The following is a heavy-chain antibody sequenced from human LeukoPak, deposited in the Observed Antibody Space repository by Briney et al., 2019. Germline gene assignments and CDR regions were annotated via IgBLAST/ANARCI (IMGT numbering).Heavy chain of an antibody. V-gene: IGHV3-48*02. CDR1: GFTFSRYS. CDR2: ISSSSSTI. CDR3: ARAMRSGYDY. D-gene: IGHD5-12*01. Sequence: GGSLRVSCAASGFTFSRYSMNWVRPAPGKGLEWVSYISSSSSTIYYADSVKGRFTISRDNAENSLYLQMNSLRDEDTAVYYCARAMRSGYDYWGQGTLVTVSS. J-gene: IGHJ4*02.